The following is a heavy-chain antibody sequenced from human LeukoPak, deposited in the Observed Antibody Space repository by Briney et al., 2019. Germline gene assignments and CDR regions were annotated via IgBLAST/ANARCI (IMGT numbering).Heavy chain of an antibody. CDR1: GGSISSGGYY. D-gene: IGHD3-22*01. J-gene: IGHJ4*02. V-gene: IGHV4-31*03. CDR2: IYYSGST. CDR3: ARANVNYYDSSGYKYYFDY. Sequence: SETLSLTCTVSGGSISSGGYYWSWIRQHPGKGLEWIGYIYYSGSTYYNPSLKSRVTISVDTFKNQFSLKLSSVTAADTAVYYCARANVNYYDSSGYKYYFDYWGQGTLVTVSS.